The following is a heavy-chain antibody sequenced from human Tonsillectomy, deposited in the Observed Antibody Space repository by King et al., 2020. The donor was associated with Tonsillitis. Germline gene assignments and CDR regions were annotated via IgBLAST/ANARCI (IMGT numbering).Heavy chain of an antibody. D-gene: IGHD3-10*01. V-gene: IGHV1-69*01. CDR1: GGTFSSYP. CDR2: IVPIFGTS. Sequence: QLVQSGAEVKKPGSSVKVSCQASGGTFSSYPMNWVRQAPGHGLEWIGGIVPIFGTSNYAQKFQGRVTITADEDTSTAYMELSSLRSEDSAVYYCARPGGVRSTAGYDYWGQGTLITVSS. CDR3: ARPGGVRSTAGYDY. J-gene: IGHJ4*02.